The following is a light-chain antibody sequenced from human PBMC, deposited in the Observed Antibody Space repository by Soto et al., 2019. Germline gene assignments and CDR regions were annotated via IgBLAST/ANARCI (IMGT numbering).Light chain of an antibody. CDR2: AAS. V-gene: IGKV1-12*01. CDR3: QQPNSLLIT. CDR1: LGISRC. Sequence: DIQMTQSPSSVSASVGDRVTITCRAGLGISRCLDWYQQKTGKAPKLRIYAASSLQSGVTSRFSGSGSGKDFALIISSLQPEDLANSYCQQPNSLLITFGHGKRLEIK. J-gene: IGKJ5*01.